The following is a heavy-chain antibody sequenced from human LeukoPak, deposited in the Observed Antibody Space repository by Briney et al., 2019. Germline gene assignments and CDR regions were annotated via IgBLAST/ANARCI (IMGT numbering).Heavy chain of an antibody. Sequence: GGSLRLSCTASGFSFSGHWMHWARQLPGKGLVWVSRISPTGSTTSYADSVKGRFTVSRDNSKNTLYLQMNSLRAEDTAVYYCARSEIYCSSTGCYDLYGMDVWGQGTTVTVSS. J-gene: IGHJ6*02. CDR1: GFSFSGHW. D-gene: IGHD2-2*01. CDR2: ISPTGSTT. V-gene: IGHV3-74*01. CDR3: ARSEIYCSSTGCYDLYGMDV.